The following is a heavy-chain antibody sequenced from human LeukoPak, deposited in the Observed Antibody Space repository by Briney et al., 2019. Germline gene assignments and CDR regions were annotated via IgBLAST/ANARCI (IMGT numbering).Heavy chain of an antibody. CDR1: GFSFNIYA. CDR2: IWYDESKT. V-gene: IGHV3-33*08. J-gene: IGHJ4*02. Sequence: GGSLRLSCAASGFSFNIYAMSWVRQAPGKGLEWVAVIWYDESKTYYADSVKGRFTISRDTSKNTLYLQMNSLRAEDTAVYYCARDISSSWYDYWGLGTLVTVSS. D-gene: IGHD6-13*01. CDR3: ARDISSSWYDY.